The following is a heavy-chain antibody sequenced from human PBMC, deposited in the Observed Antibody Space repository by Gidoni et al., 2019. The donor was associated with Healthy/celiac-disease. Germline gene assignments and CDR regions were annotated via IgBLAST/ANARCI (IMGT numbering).Heavy chain of an antibody. D-gene: IGHD4-17*01. CDR1: GFTFSGSA. J-gene: IGHJ4*02. V-gene: IGHV3-73*02. CDR3: TSHTTVVTPRVSY. Sequence: EVQLVESGGGLVQPGGSLKLSCAASGFTFSGSAMHWVRQASGKGLEWVGRIRGKANSYATAYAASVKGRFTISRDDSKNTAYLQMNSLKTEDTAVYYCTSHTTVVTPRVSYWGQGTLVTVSS. CDR2: IRGKANSYAT.